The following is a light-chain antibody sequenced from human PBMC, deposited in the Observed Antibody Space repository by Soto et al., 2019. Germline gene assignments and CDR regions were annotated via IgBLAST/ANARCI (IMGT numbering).Light chain of an antibody. V-gene: IGKV1-6*01. J-gene: IGKJ1*01. CDR2: GAS. CDR1: QAIRDE. CDR3: LQDTNYSWS. Sequence: AVQMTQSPSSLSASVGDRVTITCRASQAIRDELSWYQQRPGKAPKLLIFGASTLQDGVPSRFSGSGYGTDFALTISSLRPEDFGTYYCLQDTNYSWSFGQGTRV.